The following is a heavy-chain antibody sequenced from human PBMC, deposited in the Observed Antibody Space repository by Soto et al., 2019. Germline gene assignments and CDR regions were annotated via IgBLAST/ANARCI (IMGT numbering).Heavy chain of an antibody. CDR1: GFTFSSYG. V-gene: IGHV3-33*01. CDR3: ARDSSFLDGPGWYDFWSGSPNYYGMDV. D-gene: IGHD3-3*01. Sequence: GGSLRLSCAASGFTFSSYGMHWVRQAPGKGLEWVAVIWYDGSNKYYADSVKGRFTISRDNSKNTLYLQMNSLRAEDTAVYYCARDSSFLDGPGWYDFWSGSPNYYGMDVWGQGTTVTVSS. CDR2: IWYDGSNK. J-gene: IGHJ6*02.